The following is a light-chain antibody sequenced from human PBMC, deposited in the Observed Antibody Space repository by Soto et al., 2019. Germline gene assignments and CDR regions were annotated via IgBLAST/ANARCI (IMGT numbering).Light chain of an antibody. V-gene: IGKV3-15*01. Sequence: EIVMTQSPATLSVSPGETATLSCMASQSVSSKLAWFQQKPGQAPRLLIYFASTRATDIPARFSGSGSGTAFTLTISSLQSEDFAVYYCQQYNNLPHTFGQGTTLEIK. CDR2: FAS. J-gene: IGKJ2*01. CDR1: QSVSSK. CDR3: QQYNNLPHT.